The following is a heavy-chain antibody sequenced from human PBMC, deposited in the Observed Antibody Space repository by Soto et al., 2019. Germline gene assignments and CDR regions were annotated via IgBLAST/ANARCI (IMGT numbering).Heavy chain of an antibody. J-gene: IGHJ4*02. CDR3: ANQNSQYYFDS. V-gene: IGHV3-23*01. CDR2: ISAGGGST. CDR1: GFTFRSYA. Sequence: EVQLLESGGGLGQPGGSLRLSCAASGFTFRSYAMYWVRQAPGKGLEWVSAISAGGGSTFYADSVKGRFTISRDNSRDTLFLQMNSLRADDTAVYYCANQNSQYYFDSWGQGTLVTVSS.